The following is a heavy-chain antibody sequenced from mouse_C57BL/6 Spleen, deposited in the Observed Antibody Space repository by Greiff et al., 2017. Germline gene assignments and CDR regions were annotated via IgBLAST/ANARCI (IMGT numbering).Heavy chain of an antibody. J-gene: IGHJ1*03. CDR2: ISSGSSTI. V-gene: IGHV5-17*01. D-gene: IGHD1-1*01. CDR3: ARRVITTVVDWYCDV. CDR1: GFTFSDYG. Sequence: EVQGVESGGGLVKPGGSLKLSCAASGFTFSDYGMHWVRQAPEKGLEWVAYISSGSSTIYYAATVKGRFPISRDNAKNTLFLQMTRLRSEATAMYYCARRVITTVVDWYCDVWGTGTTVTVSS.